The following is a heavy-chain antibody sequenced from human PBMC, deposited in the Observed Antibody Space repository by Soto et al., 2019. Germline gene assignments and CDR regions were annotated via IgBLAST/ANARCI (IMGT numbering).Heavy chain of an antibody. J-gene: IGHJ4*02. CDR1: GGSISSSSYF. V-gene: IGHV4-39*01. D-gene: IGHD5-18*01. CDR3: ARLSAFLLPPADRYSYGPIDY. CDR2: IYYRGST. Sequence: SETLSLTCTVSGGSISSSSYFWGWIRQPPGEGLEWIGSIYYRGSTYYNPSLRSRVAMSVDTSKNQFSLKLSSVTAADTAIYYSARLSAFLLPPADRYSYGPIDYWGRGTLVTVSS.